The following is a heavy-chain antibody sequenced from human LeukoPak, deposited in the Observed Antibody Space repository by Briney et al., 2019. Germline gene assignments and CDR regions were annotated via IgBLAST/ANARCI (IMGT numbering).Heavy chain of an antibody. D-gene: IGHD6-13*01. J-gene: IGHJ4*02. CDR2: IYYSGIT. CDR3: AWYSRKQVFDY. CDR1: GGSISSGGYY. Sequence: SETLSLTCTVSGGSISSGGYYWSWVRQHPGKGLEWIGYIYYSGITYYNPSLKSRVTISVDTSKNQFSLKLSSVTAAETAVYYCAWYSRKQVFDYWGQGTLVTVSS. V-gene: IGHV4-31*03.